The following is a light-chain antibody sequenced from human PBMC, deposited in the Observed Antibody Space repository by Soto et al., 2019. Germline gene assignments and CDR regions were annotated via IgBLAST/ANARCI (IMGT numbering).Light chain of an antibody. CDR2: EVT. J-gene: IGLJ3*02. Sequence: QSVLTQPPSASGSPGQSVTISCTGTSSDVGGYNYVSWYQQYPGRAPELMIYEVTKRPSGVPDRFSGSKSGNTASLTVSGLQAEDEADYYCSSYAASNNFYFVFGGGTKVTV. CDR1: SSDVGGYNY. V-gene: IGLV2-8*01. CDR3: SSYAASNNFYFV.